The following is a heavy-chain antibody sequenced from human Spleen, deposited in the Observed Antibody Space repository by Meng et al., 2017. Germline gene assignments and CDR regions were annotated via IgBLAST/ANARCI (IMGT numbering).Heavy chain of an antibody. V-gene: IGHV4-4*07. CDR1: GGSISSYY. CDR3: ARERGIAAAGTRYYYYGMDV. J-gene: IGHJ6*02. Sequence: SETLSLTCTVPGGSISSYYWSWIRQPAGKGLEWIGRIYTSGSTNYNPSLKSRVTISVDTSKNQFSLKLSSVTAADTAVYYCARERGIAAAGTRYYYYGMDVWGQGTTVTVSS. D-gene: IGHD6-13*01. CDR2: IYTSGST.